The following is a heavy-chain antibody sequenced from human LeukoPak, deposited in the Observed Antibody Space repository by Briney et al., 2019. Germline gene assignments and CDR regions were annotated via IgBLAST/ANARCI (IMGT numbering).Heavy chain of an antibody. CDR1: GGTSSSYA. CDR3: ARENYDSSGYYYDY. CDR2: IIPIFGTA. V-gene: IGHV1-69*06. D-gene: IGHD3-22*01. Sequence: SVKVSCKASGGTSSSYAISWVRQAPGQGLEWMGGIIPIFGTANYAQKFQGRVTITADKSTSTAYMELSSLRSEDTAVYYCARENYDSSGYYYDYWGQGTLVAVSS. J-gene: IGHJ4*02.